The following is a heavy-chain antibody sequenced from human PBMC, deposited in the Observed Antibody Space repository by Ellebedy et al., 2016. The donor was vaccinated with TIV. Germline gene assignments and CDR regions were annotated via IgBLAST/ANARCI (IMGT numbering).Heavy chain of an antibody. D-gene: IGHD6-13*01. J-gene: IGHJ4*02. CDR2: IYYSGST. V-gene: IGHV4-59*13. Sequence: SETLSLTXAVYGGSFSGYYWSWIRQPPGKGLEWIGYIYYSGSTNYNPSLKSRVTISVDTSKNQFSLKLSSVTAADTAVYYCARAGAAAAPDGYWGQGTLVTVSS. CDR3: ARAGAAAAPDGY. CDR1: GGSFSGYY.